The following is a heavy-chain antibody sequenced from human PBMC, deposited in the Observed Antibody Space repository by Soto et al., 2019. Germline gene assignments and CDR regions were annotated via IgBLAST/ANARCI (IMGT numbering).Heavy chain of an antibody. CDR2: LYYSPSP. Sequence: PSETKCVRRSVVGGYIGGYDWGWISKKKGKGVEWIGGLYYSPSPSSTPSLNSRVTISLDTSKNQFSLKLSSVTAADTAVYYCARRFPVGYFRAWTPWGYYYSGMDVLRQRTTVPVSS. CDR3: ARRFPVGYFRAWTPWGYYYSGMDV. D-gene: IGHD3-16*01. V-gene: IGHV4-39*01. CDR1: GGYIGGYD. J-gene: IGHJ6*02.